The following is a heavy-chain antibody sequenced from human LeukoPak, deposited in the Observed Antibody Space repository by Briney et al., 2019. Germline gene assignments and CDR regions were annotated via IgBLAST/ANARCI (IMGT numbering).Heavy chain of an antibody. CDR1: GFTFSSYA. CDR2: INGSGGST. J-gene: IGHJ4*02. CDR3: AKPTYYDSSGYSPFDY. D-gene: IGHD3-22*01. V-gene: IGHV3-23*01. Sequence: PGGSLRLSCAASGFTFSSYAMSWVRQAPGKGLEWASAINGSGGSTYYADSVKGRFTISRDNSKNTLYLQMNSLRAEDTAVYYCAKPTYYDSSGYSPFDYWGQGTLVTVSS.